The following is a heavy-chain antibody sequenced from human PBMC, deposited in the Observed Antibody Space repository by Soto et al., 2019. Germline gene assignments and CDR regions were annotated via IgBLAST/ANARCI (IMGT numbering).Heavy chain of an antibody. Sequence: PGGSLRLSFAASGFTFRSYAMSWVRQAPGKGLEWVSYISGSGGKVYYAESVKGRFTISRDNSKNTLYLQMNSLRAEDTAVYYCAKDRSGPTPGYWGQGTLVTVSS. CDR1: GFTFRSYA. V-gene: IGHV3-23*01. J-gene: IGHJ4*02. CDR3: AKDRSGPTPGY. CDR2: ISGSGGKV. D-gene: IGHD3-3*01.